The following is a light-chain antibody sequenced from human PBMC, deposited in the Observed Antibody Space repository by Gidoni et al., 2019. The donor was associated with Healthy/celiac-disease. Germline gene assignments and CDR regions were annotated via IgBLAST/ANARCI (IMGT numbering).Light chain of an antibody. Sequence: QSALTQPASVSGSPGQSITSSCTGTSSDVGGYNYVSWYQQHPGKAPKPMIYEVSNRPSGVSNRFSGSKSGNTASLTISGLQAEDEADYYCSSYTSSSTLQYVFGTGTKVTVL. CDR2: EVS. J-gene: IGLJ1*01. V-gene: IGLV2-14*01. CDR1: SSDVGGYNY. CDR3: SSYTSSSTLQYV.